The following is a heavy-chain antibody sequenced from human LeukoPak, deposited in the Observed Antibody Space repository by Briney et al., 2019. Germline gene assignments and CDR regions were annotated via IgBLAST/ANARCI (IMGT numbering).Heavy chain of an antibody. J-gene: IGHJ4*02. CDR3: AFPPPYYYDSSGYGSY. Sequence: GASVKVSCKASGGTFSSYAISWVRQAPGQGLEWMGRIIPILGIANYAQKFQGRVTITADKSTSTAYMELSSLRSEDTAVYYCAFPPPYYYDSSGYGSYWGQGTLVTVSS. D-gene: IGHD3-22*01. CDR2: IIPILGIA. CDR1: GGTFSSYA. V-gene: IGHV1-69*04.